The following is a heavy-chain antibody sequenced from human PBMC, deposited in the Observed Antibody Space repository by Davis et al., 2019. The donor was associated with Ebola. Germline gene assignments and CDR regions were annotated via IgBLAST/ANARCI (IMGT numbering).Heavy chain of an antibody. CDR3: ASRTYGSGSY. J-gene: IGHJ4*02. CDR1: GFTFSSYG. D-gene: IGHD3-10*01. CDR2: ISYDGSNK. Sequence: GGSLRLSCAASGFTFSSYGMHWVRQAPGKGLEWVAVISYDGSNKYYVDSVKGRFTISRDNSRNTLYLQMNSLRADDTAVYYCASRTYGSGSYWGQGTLVTVSS. V-gene: IGHV3-30*03.